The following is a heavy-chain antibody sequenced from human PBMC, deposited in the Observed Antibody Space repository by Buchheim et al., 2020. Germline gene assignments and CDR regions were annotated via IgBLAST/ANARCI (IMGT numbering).Heavy chain of an antibody. J-gene: IGHJ4*02. D-gene: IGHD4-23*01. V-gene: IGHV3-23*01. CDR1: GFTFSSYP. CDR3: AKGSAYGGREGYFDY. Sequence: EVQLLESGGGLVQPGGSPRLSCAASGFTFSSYPMSWVRQAPGKGLEWVSAISGSGAGTSYADSVKGRFSISRDNSNNTLHLQLHSLRVEDTAVYYCAKGSAYGGREGYFDYWGQGTL. CDR2: ISGSGAGT.